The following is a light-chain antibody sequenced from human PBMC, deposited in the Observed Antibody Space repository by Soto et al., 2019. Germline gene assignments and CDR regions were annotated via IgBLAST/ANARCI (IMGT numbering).Light chain of an antibody. V-gene: IGLV2-23*01. Sequence: QSVLTQPASVSGSPGQSITISCTGTSSDVGSYNLVSWYQQHPGKAPKLMIYEGSKRPSGVSNRFSGSKSGNTAFLTISGLQAEDEADYYCCSYAGVGVFGTGTKVTVL. CDR3: CSYAGVGV. CDR1: SSDVGSYNL. CDR2: EGS. J-gene: IGLJ1*01.